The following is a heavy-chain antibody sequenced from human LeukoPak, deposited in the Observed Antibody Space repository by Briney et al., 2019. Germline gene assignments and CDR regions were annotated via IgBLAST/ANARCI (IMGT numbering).Heavy chain of an antibody. CDR1: GFTFSTYE. V-gene: IGHV3-48*03. Sequence: GGSLRLSCAASGFTFSTYEMNWVRQAPGKGLEWVSYISSTGRTIYYADSVKGRFTISRDNAKNSLYLQMNSLRAEDTAVYYCARDHSSGWYFDYWGQGTLVTVSS. CDR3: ARDHSSGWYFDY. CDR2: ISSTGRTI. D-gene: IGHD6-19*01. J-gene: IGHJ4*02.